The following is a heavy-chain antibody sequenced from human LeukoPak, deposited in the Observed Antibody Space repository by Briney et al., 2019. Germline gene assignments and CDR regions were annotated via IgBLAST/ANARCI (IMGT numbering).Heavy chain of an antibody. CDR1: GGSISSGGYS. V-gene: IGHV4-30-2*02. Sequence: PSQTLSLTWAVSGGSISSGGYSWSWIRQPPGKGLEWIGYIYHSGSTYYNPSLKSRVTISIDTSRNQFSLKLSFVTAADTAVYYCAGARGAYSGGYIDYWGQGTLVTVSS. D-gene: IGHD5-12*01. J-gene: IGHJ4*02. CDR2: IYHSGST. CDR3: AGARGAYSGGYIDY.